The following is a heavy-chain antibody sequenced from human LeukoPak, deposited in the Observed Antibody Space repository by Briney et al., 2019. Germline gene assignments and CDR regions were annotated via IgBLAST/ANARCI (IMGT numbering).Heavy chain of an antibody. CDR2: INDSGST. D-gene: IGHD4-23*01. J-gene: IGHJ4*02. CDR3: ARHMLGGKRSFDS. CDR1: GGSFSSYY. V-gene: IGHV4-34*01. Sequence: KPSETLSLTCGVYGGSFSSYYWSWIRQPPGKGLEWIGEINDSGSTNYNPSLKSRATISADTSKNQFSLNLSSVTAADTAVYYCARHMLGGKRSFDSWGQGTLVTVSS.